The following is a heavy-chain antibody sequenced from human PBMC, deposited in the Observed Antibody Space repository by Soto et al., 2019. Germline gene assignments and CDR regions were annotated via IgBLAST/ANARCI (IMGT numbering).Heavy chain of an antibody. Sequence: GASVKVSCKASGYTFASYGISWVRQAPGQGLEWMGWISAYNGNTNYAQKLQGRVTMTTDTSTSTAYMELRSLRSDDTAVYYCARIGPYYDFWSGYSDFDYWGQGTLVTVS. CDR2: ISAYNGNT. D-gene: IGHD3-3*01. J-gene: IGHJ4*02. V-gene: IGHV1-18*01. CDR3: ARIGPYYDFWSGYSDFDY. CDR1: GYTFASYG.